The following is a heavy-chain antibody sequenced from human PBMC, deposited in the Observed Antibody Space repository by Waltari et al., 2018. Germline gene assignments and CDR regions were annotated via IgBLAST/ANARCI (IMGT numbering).Heavy chain of an antibody. CDR1: GGSVSGHY. D-gene: IGHD3-3*01. CDR2: VHYSAKT. V-gene: IGHV4-59*02. J-gene: IGHJ3*02. CDR3: ARDSPITVSGLIQDAFDI. Sequence: QVQLQESGPGLVKPSETLSLTCTVSGGSVSGHYWNWIRQPPGKGLEWFGYVHYSAKTIYNPALKSRVTISVDTSKNQLSLRLTSVTAADTAVYYCARDSPITVSGLIQDAFDIWGQGTLVTVSS.